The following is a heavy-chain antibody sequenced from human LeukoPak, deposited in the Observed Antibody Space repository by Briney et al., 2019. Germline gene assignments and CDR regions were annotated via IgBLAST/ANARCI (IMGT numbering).Heavy chain of an antibody. V-gene: IGHV4-39*01. CDR3: ARGTSSSWYRWFDY. Sequence: SSETLSLTCTVSGGSISSSSYYWGWIRHPPGKGLEWIGSIYYSGSTYYNPSLKSRVTISVDTSKNQFSLKLSSVTAADTAVYYCARGTSSSWYRWFDYWGQGTLVTVSS. CDR1: GGSISSSSYY. D-gene: IGHD6-13*01. J-gene: IGHJ4*02. CDR2: IYYSGST.